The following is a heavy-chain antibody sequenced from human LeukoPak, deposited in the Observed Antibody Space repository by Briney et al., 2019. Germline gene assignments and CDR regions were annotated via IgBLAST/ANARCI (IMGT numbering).Heavy chain of an antibody. Sequence: PSQTLSLTCTVSGGSITSGSYYWSWIRQPAGKGLEWIGRIHTNGNSNYNPSLKSRVTMSVDTSKNQFSLKLSSVTAADTAVYYCARSSSSWYLSEFDYWGQGTLVTVSS. V-gene: IGHV4-61*02. D-gene: IGHD6-13*01. CDR2: IHTNGNS. CDR1: GGSITSGSYY. J-gene: IGHJ4*02. CDR3: ARSSSSWYLSEFDY.